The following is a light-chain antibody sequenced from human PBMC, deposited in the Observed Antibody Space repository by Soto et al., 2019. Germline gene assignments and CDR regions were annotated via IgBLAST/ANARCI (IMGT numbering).Light chain of an antibody. CDR3: QKYYSARWT. CDR2: AAS. CDR1: QGISNY. Sequence: DIQMTQSPSSLSASVGDSVTITCRASQGISNYLAWYQHKRGQVPKRLIYAASTLQSGLQYRFSGSGSATDFTLTSSSLQPEDVAAYCHQKYYSARWTFGQGTMLDIK. V-gene: IGKV1-27*01. J-gene: IGKJ1*01.